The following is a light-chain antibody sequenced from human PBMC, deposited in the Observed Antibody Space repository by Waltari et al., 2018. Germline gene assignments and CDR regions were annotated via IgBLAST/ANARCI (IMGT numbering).Light chain of an antibody. CDR3: SSYTSTNTYV. CDR2: DVN. J-gene: IGLJ1*01. Sequence: ALPQPAAVSESPGQSITISCTGTSSAVGAQNYVPWYQQHPGEAPNPMIYDVNKRPSGTSNRFSGSKSGNTASLSISGLQAEDEADYYCSSYTSTNTYVFGSGTKVTVL. CDR1: SSAVGAQNY. V-gene: IGLV2-14*03.